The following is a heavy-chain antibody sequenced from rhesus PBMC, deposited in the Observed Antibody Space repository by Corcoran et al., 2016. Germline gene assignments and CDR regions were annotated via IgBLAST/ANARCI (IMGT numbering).Heavy chain of an antibody. V-gene: IGHV4-73*01. J-gene: IGHJ4*01. CDR1: GGSISGYYY. CDR2: IDGHRGST. Sequence: QVQLQQWGEGLVKPSETLSLTCGVYGGSISGYYYWSWIRQPPGKGLEWIGYIDGHRGSTNYTPSLKNRVTNSKDTSKKQFSLKLSSVTAADTAVYYCARVGEVNVDFWGQGVLVTVSS. D-gene: IGHD1-44*02. CDR3: ARVGEVNVDF.